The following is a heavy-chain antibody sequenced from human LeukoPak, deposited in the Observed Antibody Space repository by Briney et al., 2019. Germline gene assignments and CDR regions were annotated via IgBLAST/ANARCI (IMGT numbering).Heavy chain of an antibody. CDR2: IWYDGSNK. CDR1: GLTFSSYG. CDR3: ARDYGSDSSGYPVDY. D-gene: IGHD3-22*01. V-gene: IGHV3-33*01. Sequence: PGGSLRLSCAASGLTFSSYGMHWVRQAPGKGLEWVAVIWYDGSNKYYADSVKGRFTISRDNSKNTLYLQMNSLRAEDTAVYYCARDYGSDSSGYPVDYWGQGTLVTVSS. J-gene: IGHJ4*02.